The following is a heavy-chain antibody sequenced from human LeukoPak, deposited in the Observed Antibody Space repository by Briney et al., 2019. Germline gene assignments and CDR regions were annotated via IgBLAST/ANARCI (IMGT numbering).Heavy chain of an antibody. V-gene: IGHV1-3*01. CDR3: ARDGYCDILTGYSRGDLDY. D-gene: IGHD3-9*01. Sequence: KFQGRVTITRDTSASTAYMELSSLRSEDTAVYYCARDGYCDILTGYSRGDLDYWGQGTLVTVSS. J-gene: IGHJ4*02.